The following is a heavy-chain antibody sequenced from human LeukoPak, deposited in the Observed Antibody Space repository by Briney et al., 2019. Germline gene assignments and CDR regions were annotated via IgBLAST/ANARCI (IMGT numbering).Heavy chain of an antibody. CDR3: VAGLGSSELDY. J-gene: IGHJ4*02. Sequence: GGSLRLSCATSGFTFGDCWMSWVRQAPGKGLEWVGRIKRKIDGETTDYGAPVKGRFTISRDDSKNTLSLQMNSLQTEDTAEYYCVAGLGSSELDYWGQGTLVTVSS. CDR1: GFTFGDCW. V-gene: IGHV3-15*01. D-gene: IGHD3-9*01. CDR2: IKRKIDGETT.